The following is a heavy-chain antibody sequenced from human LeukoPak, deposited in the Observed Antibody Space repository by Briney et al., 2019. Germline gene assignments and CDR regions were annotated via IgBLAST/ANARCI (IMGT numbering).Heavy chain of an antibody. CDR2: ISGSGSFT. Sequence: GGSLRPSCAASGFPFSSYAMRWVRQAPGKGLEWVSAISGSGSFTYYADSVKGRFTISRDNSKNTLYLQINSLRAEDTAIYFCAKDLNWDDIKGYFDYWGQGTLVTVSS. CDR3: AKDLNWDDIKGYFDY. CDR1: GFPFSSYA. D-gene: IGHD1-1*01. V-gene: IGHV3-23*01. J-gene: IGHJ4*02.